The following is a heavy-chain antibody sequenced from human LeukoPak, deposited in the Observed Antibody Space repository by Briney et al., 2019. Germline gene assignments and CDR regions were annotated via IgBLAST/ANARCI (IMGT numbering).Heavy chain of an antibody. Sequence: GGSLRLSCAASGFTFSNAWMSWVRQARGKGLEWVGRIKSKTDGGTTDYAAPVKGRFTISRDDSKNTLYLQMNSLKTEDTAVYYCTTDRYYYDSSGYEVFDYWGQGTLVTVSS. D-gene: IGHD3-22*01. CDR1: GFTFSNAW. V-gene: IGHV3-15*01. CDR3: TTDRYYYDSSGYEVFDY. J-gene: IGHJ4*02. CDR2: IKSKTDGGTT.